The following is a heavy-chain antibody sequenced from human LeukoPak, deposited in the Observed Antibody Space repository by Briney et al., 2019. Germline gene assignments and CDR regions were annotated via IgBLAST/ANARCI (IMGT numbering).Heavy chain of an antibody. D-gene: IGHD3-9*01. V-gene: IGHV3-74*01. CDR1: GFTFSSYW. CDR3: AKVRYFGPSAFDI. Sequence: PGGSLRLSCAASGFTFSSYWMHWVRQAPGKGLVWVSRINSDGSSTSYADSVKGRFTISRDNSKNTLYLQMNSLRAEDTAVYYCAKVRYFGPSAFDIWGQGTMVTVSS. J-gene: IGHJ3*02. CDR2: INSDGSST.